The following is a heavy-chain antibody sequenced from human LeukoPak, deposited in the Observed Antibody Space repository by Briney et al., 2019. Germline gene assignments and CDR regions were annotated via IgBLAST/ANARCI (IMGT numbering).Heavy chain of an antibody. CDR3: ARAPPEGYRHGQPGTSSNYYMDV. V-gene: IGHV3-23*01. J-gene: IGHJ6*03. Sequence: GGSLRLSCAASGFTLSSYGMSWVRQAPGKGLEWVSAISGSGGSTYYADSVKGRFTISRDNSKNTLYLQMNSLRAEDTAVYYCARAPPEGYRHGQPGTSSNYYMDVWGKGATVTVSS. CDR2: ISGSGGST. CDR1: GFTLSSYG. D-gene: IGHD7-27*01.